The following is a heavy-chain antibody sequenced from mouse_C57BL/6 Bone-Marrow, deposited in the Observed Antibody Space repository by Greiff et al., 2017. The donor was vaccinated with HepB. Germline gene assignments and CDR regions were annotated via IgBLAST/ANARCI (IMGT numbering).Heavy chain of an antibody. CDR2: INPNYGTT. V-gene: IGHV1-39*01. CDR1: GYSFTDYN. Sequence: EVQLQESGPELVKPGASVKISCKASGYSFTDYNMNWVKQSNGKSLEWIGVINPNYGTTSYNQKFKGKATLTVDQSSSTAYMQLNSLTSEDSAVYYCASDYYGSSSAWFAYWGQGTLVTVSA. CDR3: ASDYYGSSSAWFAY. D-gene: IGHD1-1*01. J-gene: IGHJ3*01.